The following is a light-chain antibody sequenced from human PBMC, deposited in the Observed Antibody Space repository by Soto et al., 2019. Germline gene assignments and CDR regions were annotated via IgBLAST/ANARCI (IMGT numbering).Light chain of an antibody. CDR3: QQYNRYVT. J-gene: IGKJ1*01. CDR1: QRISTW. Sequence: DIQMTQSPSTLSASVGDTVTITCRASQRISTWLAWYQHKPGKAHKLLIYKASILESGVPSRFNGSGSGTEFTLTISVLQPDDFAAYYCQQYNRYVTFGQGTKVEIK. CDR2: KAS. V-gene: IGKV1-5*03.